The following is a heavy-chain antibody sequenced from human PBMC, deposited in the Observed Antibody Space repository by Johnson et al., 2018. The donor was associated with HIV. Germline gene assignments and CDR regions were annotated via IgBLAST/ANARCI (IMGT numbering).Heavy chain of an antibody. CDR2: ISYDGSNK. Sequence: QVQLVESGGGVVQPGRSLRLSCAASGFTFSSYAMHWVRQAPGKGLEWVAVISYDGSNKYYADSVKGRFTISRDNSKNTLYLQMNSLRAEDTAVYYCARVRAGRENAFDIWGQGTMVTVSS. CDR3: ARVRAGRENAFDI. D-gene: IGHD1-26*01. CDR1: GFTFSSYA. J-gene: IGHJ3*02. V-gene: IGHV3-30*14.